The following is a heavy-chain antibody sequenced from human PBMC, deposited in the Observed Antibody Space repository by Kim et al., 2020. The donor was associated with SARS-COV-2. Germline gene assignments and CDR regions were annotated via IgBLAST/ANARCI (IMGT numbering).Heavy chain of an antibody. J-gene: IGHJ6*02. Sequence: GGSLRLSCAASGFTFDDYAMHWVRQAPGKGLEWVSGISWNSGSIGYADSVKGRFTISRDNAKNSLYLQMNSLRAEDTALYYCAKSHGRPNEYSSSSSYYYYGMDVWGQGTTVTVSS. D-gene: IGHD6-6*01. CDR3: AKSHGRPNEYSSSSSYYYYGMDV. V-gene: IGHV3-9*01. CDR2: ISWNSGSI. CDR1: GFTFDDYA.